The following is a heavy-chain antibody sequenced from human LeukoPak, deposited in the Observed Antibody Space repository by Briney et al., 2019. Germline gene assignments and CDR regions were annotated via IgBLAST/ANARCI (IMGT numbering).Heavy chain of an antibody. Sequence: PGTSLRLSCVASGLTVSNEHMSWVRQAPGKGLEWVSTIHISTNTYYAGSVKGRFTISRDNPENTLYLQMNSLRPEDTAVYYCATDPPHGDYWGQGTLVTVSS. J-gene: IGHJ4*02. V-gene: IGHV3-66*01. CDR2: IHISTNT. CDR3: ATDPPHGDY. CDR1: GLTVSNEH.